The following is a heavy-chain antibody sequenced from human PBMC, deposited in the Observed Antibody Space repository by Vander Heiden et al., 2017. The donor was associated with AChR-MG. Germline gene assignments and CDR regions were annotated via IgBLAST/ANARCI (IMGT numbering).Heavy chain of an antibody. D-gene: IGHD3-16*02. CDR2: IYWNDDK. Sequence: QITLKESGPTLVKPTQTLTLTCTFSGFSLSTSGVGVGWIRQPPGKALEWLALIYWNDDKRYSPSLKSRLTITKDTSKNQVVLTMTNMDPVDTATYYCAHLYGEFGGVIVIPGGFWFDPWGQGTLVTVSS. CDR3: AHLYGEFGGVIVIPGGFWFDP. CDR1: GFSLSTSGVG. J-gene: IGHJ5*02. V-gene: IGHV2-5*01.